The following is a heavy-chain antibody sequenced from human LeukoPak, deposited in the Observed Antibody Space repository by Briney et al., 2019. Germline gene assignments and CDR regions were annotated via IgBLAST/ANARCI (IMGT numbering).Heavy chain of an antibody. V-gene: IGHV3-23*01. Sequence: GESLRLSCAAFGFTFSSYAMSWVRQAPGKGLEWVSAISGSGGSTYYADSVKGRFTISRDNSKNTLYLQMNSLRAEDTAVYYCAKVDREDYFDYWGQGTLVTVSS. CDR2: ISGSGGST. CDR1: GFTFSSYA. CDR3: AKVDREDYFDY. J-gene: IGHJ4*02.